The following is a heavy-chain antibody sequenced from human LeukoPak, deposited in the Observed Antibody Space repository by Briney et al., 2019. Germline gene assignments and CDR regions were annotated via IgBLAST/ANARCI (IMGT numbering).Heavy chain of an antibody. CDR3: ARETYYYDTGAYYLY. D-gene: IGHD3-22*01. CDR1: GFTFSNYW. CDR2: IKQDGSEK. Sequence: GGSLRLSCAASGFTFSNYWMSWVRQAPGKGLEWVANIKQDGSEKYYVDSVKGRFTISRDNAKNSLYLQMNSLRAEDTAVYYCARETYYYDTGAYYLYWGQGTLATVSS. J-gene: IGHJ4*02. V-gene: IGHV3-7*01.